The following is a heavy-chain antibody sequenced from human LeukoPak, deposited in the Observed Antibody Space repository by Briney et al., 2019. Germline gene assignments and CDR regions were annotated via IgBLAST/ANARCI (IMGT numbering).Heavy chain of an antibody. CDR1: GYTFTGYY. D-gene: IGHD6-13*01. Sequence: ASVKVSCKASGYTFTGYYLHWVRQAPGQGLEWMGWINPKTGGTKYAQKFQGRVTMTRDTSISTASMEVTRLTYDDTAVYFCASGDRITATDIWYFDYWGQGTLVTVSS. V-gene: IGHV1-2*02. CDR2: INPKTGGT. CDR3: ASGDRITATDIWYFDY. J-gene: IGHJ4*02.